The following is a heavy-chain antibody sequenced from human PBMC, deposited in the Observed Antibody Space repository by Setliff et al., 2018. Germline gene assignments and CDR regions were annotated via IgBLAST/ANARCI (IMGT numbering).Heavy chain of an antibody. V-gene: IGHV4-4*07. J-gene: IGHJ4*02. D-gene: IGHD3-10*01. CDR3: AASRAYTGAVEEWFLPKTFDF. CDR1: GDSISNYY. CDR2: IYVTEST. Sequence: ASETLSLTCTVSGDSISNYYWNWIRQPAGKGLEWIGRIYVTESTKYNPSLKSRVTLSIDTSKNQFSLKLSSVTAADAALYYCAASRAYTGAVEEWFLPKTFDFWGQGSAVTVSS.